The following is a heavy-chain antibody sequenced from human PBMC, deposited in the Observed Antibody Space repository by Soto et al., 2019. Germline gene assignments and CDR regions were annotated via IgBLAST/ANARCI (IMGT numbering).Heavy chain of an antibody. D-gene: IGHD5-18*01. CDR2: ISAYNGNT. J-gene: IGHJ5*02. V-gene: IGHV1-18*01. CDR1: GYTFTSYG. Sequence: ASVKVSCKASGYTFTSYGISWVRQAPGQGLEWMGWISAYNGNTNYAQKLQGRVTMTTDTSTSTAYMELRSLISDDTAVYYCARWVEVDTAMVTFGWFDPWGQGTLVTVSS. CDR3: ARWVEVDTAMVTFGWFDP.